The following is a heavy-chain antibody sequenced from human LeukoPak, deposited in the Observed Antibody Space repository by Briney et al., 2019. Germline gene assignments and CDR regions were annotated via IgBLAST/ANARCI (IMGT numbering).Heavy chain of an antibody. CDR1: GGSFSGYY. V-gene: IGHV4-34*01. D-gene: IGHD6-6*01. Sequence: SETLSLTCAVYGGSFSGYYWSWIRQPPGKGLEWIGEINHSGSTNYNPSLKSRVTISVDTSKNQFSLKLSSVTAADTAVYYCARVTPGIAARPFDYWGQGTLVTVPS. CDR3: ARVTPGIAARPFDY. J-gene: IGHJ4*02. CDR2: INHSGST.